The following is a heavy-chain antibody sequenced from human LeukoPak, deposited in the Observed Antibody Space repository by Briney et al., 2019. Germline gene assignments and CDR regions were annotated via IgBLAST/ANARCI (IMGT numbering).Heavy chain of an antibody. CDR2: ISWNSGSI. J-gene: IGHJ1*01. D-gene: IGHD1-1*01. CDR1: GFTFDDYA. CDR3: AKAIDWNVNANGYFQH. Sequence: GGSLRLSCAASGFTFDDYAMHWVRQAPGKGLEWVSGISWNSGSIGYADSVKGRFTISRDNAKNSLYLQMNSLRAEDTALHYCAKAIDWNVNANGYFQHWGQGTLVTVSS. V-gene: IGHV3-9*01.